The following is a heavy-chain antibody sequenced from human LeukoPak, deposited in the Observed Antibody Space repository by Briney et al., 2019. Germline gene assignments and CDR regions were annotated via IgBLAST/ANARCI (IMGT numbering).Heavy chain of an antibody. D-gene: IGHD3-3*01. J-gene: IGHJ4*02. Sequence: SETLSLTCTVSGGSVSSGGYYWSWIRQPPGKGLEWIGYIYYSGSTNYNPSLKSRVTISVDTSKNQFSLKLSSVTAADTAVYYCAREEIFGVVIGIDYWGQGTLVTVSS. CDR3: AREEIFGVVIGIDY. CDR2: IYYSGST. CDR1: GGSVSSGGYY. V-gene: IGHV4-61*08.